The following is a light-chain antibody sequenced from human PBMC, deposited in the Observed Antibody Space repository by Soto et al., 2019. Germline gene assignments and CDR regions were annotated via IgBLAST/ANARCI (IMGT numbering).Light chain of an antibody. CDR1: QSVSSY. J-gene: IGKJ1*01. Sequence: EIVLKQSPATLSLSPGERATLSCRASQSVSSYLAWYQQKPGQAPRLLIYDASNRATGIPARFSGSGSGTDFTLTISSLEPEDFAVYYCQQRSNWRLTFGQGTKVEIK. V-gene: IGKV3-11*01. CDR2: DAS. CDR3: QQRSNWRLT.